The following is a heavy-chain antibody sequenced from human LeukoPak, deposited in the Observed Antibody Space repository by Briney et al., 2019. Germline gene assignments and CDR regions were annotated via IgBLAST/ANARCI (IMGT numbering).Heavy chain of an antibody. V-gene: IGHV3-53*01. J-gene: IGHJ4*02. CDR1: GFTVSSNY. Sequence: PGGSLRLSCAASGFTVSSNYMSWVRQAPGKGLEWVSVIYNDGHGGNTYYADSVKGRFTISRDNSKNTLYLQMNSLRADDTAVYYCARGLSAAAGTQDSYQFDYWGQGTLVTVSS. D-gene: IGHD6-13*01. CDR2: IYNDGHGGNT. CDR3: ARGLSAAAGTQDSYQFDY.